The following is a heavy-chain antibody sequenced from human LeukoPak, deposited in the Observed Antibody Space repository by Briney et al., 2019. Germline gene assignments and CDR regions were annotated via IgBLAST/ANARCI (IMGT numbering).Heavy chain of an antibody. CDR1: GGSISSYS. CDR2: MYTSGIT. V-gene: IGHV4-4*07. J-gene: IGHJ3*02. Sequence: AETLSLTCTVSGGSISSYSWSWIRQPAGKGLEWIGHMYTSGITNYNPSLKSRVTMSVDTSKKQFSLKLSSVTAADTAVYYCASRDANTAAAFDIWGQGTMLTVPS. CDR3: ASRDANTAAAFDI. D-gene: IGHD2-21*02.